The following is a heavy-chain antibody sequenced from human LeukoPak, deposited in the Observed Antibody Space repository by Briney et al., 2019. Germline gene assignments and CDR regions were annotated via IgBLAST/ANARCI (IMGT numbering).Heavy chain of an antibody. CDR3: ARLLDNDTSGDPDTFDV. V-gene: IGHV4-59*11. CDR1: GGSLSGHY. J-gene: IGHJ3*01. Sequence: SETLSLTCTVSGGSLSGHYWSWIRQPPGKRLEWIGYVSYTGRTKYNPSLQSRVTISIDTSKSQFSLKLTSVTSADTAVYSCARLLDNDTSGDPDTFDVWGQGTTVIVSS. CDR2: VSYTGRT. D-gene: IGHD3-22*01.